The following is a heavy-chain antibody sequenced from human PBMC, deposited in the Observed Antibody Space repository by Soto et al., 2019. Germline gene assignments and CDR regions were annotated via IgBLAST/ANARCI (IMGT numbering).Heavy chain of an antibody. CDR2: ISAYNGNT. D-gene: IGHD5-12*01. CDR3: ARGYSPTNYFDY. V-gene: IGHV1-18*01. CDR1: GYTFTSYA. Sequence: ASVKVSCKASGYTFTSYAMHWVRQAPGQGLEWMGWISAYNGNTNYAQKLQGRVTMTTDTSTSTAYMELRSLRSDDTAVYYCARGYSPTNYFDYWGQGTLVTVSS. J-gene: IGHJ4*02.